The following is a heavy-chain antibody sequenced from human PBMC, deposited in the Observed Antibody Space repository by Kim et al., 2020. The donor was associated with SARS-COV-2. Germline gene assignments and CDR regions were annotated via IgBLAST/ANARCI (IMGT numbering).Heavy chain of an antibody. J-gene: IGHJ5*02. CDR3: ARVYFINWFDP. V-gene: IGHV3-66*01. Sequence: GGSLRLSCAASGLIVSGNYMSWVRQAPGKGLEWVSVIYSDGSTSYIDSVKGRFTISRDNSKNTLYLQMNSLRAEDTAVYYCARVYFINWFDPWGQGTLDTVSA. CDR2: IYSDGST. D-gene: IGHD1-26*01. CDR1: GLIVSGNY.